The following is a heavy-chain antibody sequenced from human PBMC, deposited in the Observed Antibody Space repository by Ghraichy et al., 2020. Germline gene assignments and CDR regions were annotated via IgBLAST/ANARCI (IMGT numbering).Heavy chain of an antibody. V-gene: IGHV3-21*06. CDR3: ARISGATRSPANDY. CDR1: GFTFSYHG. D-gene: IGHD1-26*01. Sequence: ESLNISCVASGFTFSYHGMAWVRQAPGKGLEWVASISRSGSYIYYADSLKGRITISRDNAENSVFLQMSSLRAEDTAVYYCARISGATRSPANDYWGQGTLVTVSS. J-gene: IGHJ4*02. CDR2: ISRSGSYI.